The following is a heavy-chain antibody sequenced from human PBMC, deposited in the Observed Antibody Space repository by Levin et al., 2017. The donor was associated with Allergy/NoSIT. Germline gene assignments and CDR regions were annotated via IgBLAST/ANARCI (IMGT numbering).Heavy chain of an antibody. CDR2: ISYDGSDK. J-gene: IGHJ5*02. CDR1: GFTFNKYG. D-gene: IGHD2-2*02. Sequence: HAGGSLRLSCAASGFTFNKYGIHWVRQAPGKGLEWVTFISYDGSDKYYADSVKGRFTISRDNSNHTLYLQMNSLRAEDTAFYYCVKDSIPESWGQGTLVTVSS. CDR3: VKDSIPES. V-gene: IGHV3-30*18.